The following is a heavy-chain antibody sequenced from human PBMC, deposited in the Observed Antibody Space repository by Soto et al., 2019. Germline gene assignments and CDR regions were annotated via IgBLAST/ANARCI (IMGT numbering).Heavy chain of an antibody. CDR1: GYIFTRYY. V-gene: IGHV1-46*04. CDR2: INPAGGAA. J-gene: IGHJ6*02. Sequence: QMQLVQSGAEVKEPGASVRISCKASGYIFTRYYMYWVRQAPGQGLEWMGIINPAGGAANYAQKLQGRVTMTGDKSKNTVYMELRSLRSDDTATYYCARDANGYGMDVCGQGTTVTVSS. CDR3: ARDANGYGMDV.